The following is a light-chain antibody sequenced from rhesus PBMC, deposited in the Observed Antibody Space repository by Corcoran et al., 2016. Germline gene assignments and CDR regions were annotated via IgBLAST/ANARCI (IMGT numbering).Light chain of an antibody. V-gene: IGKV1-66*01. CDR2: YAS. J-gene: IGKJ4*01. Sequence: DIQMTQSPSSLSASVGDRVTITCRASQGINHYLSWYQHTPGKAPNPLIYYASSLKTGVPSRFSGSGSGTDYTLTISSLQPEDVATYYCQQYSNSPPTFGGGTKGEIK. CDR3: QQYSNSPPT. CDR1: QGINHY.